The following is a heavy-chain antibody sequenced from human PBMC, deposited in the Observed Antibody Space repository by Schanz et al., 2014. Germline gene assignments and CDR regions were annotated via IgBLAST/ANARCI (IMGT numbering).Heavy chain of an antibody. J-gene: IGHJ4*02. CDR2: TSNDGSFT. CDR3: AKLDGYAYGSMGQEYFDY. V-gene: IGHV3-74*01. D-gene: IGHD5-18*01. CDR1: GFTFSDSW. Sequence: EVQLVESGGGLVQPGGSLRLSCAASGFTFSDSWMHWVRQAPGKGLVWVSRTSNDGSFTTFADSVKGRFTISRDNSENTLYLQMISLRAEDTAVYYCAKLDGYAYGSMGQEYFDYWGQGTLVAVSS.